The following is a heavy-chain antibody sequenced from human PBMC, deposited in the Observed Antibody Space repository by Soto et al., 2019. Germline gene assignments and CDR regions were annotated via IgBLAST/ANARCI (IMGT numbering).Heavy chain of an antibody. J-gene: IGHJ4*02. CDR1: GFTFSSYD. CDR2: IGTAGDT. V-gene: IGHV3-13*01. CDR3: ATPPPGTLFAY. D-gene: IGHD6-13*01. Sequence: QTGGSLRLACAASGFTFSSYDMHGIRQATGKGLEWVSAIGTAGDTYYPGSVKGRFTISRENAKNSLYLQMKSLKAEDTAVYYCATPPPGTLFAYWRQGSLVPVS.